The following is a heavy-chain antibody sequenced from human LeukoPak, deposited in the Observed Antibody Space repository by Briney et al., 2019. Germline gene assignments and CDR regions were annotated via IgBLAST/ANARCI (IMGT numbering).Heavy chain of an antibody. CDR3: AKSAVGPTSEAPWVYAMDV. D-gene: IGHD1-26*01. CDR1: GFTFDDYA. Sequence: GGPLRLSCENSGFTFDDYAMHWVRQAPGKGLEWVSVISGDGDDTYYAESVKGRFTISRDNRKYSLYLQMNSLRTEDTALYYCAKSAVGPTSEAPWVYAMDVWGQGTTVTVSS. V-gene: IGHV3-43*02. CDR2: ISGDGDDT. J-gene: IGHJ6*02.